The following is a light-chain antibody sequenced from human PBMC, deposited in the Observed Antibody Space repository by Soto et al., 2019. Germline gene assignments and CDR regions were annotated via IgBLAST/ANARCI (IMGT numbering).Light chain of an antibody. V-gene: IGLV2-14*01. Sequence: LTQPASVSGSPGQSITISCTGTSSDVGGYNYVSWYQQHPGKAPKLMIYEVSNRPSGVSNRFSGSKSGNTASLTISGLQAEDEADYYCSSYTSSSSYGFGTGTKVTVL. CDR1: SSDVGGYNY. CDR2: EVS. J-gene: IGLJ1*01. CDR3: SSYTSSSSYG.